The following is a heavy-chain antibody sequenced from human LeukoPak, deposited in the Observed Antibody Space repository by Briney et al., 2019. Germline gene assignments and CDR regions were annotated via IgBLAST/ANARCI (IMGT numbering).Heavy chain of an antibody. CDR1: GFNFNTYE. V-gene: IGHV3-53*04. CDR3: ARVDTVMAYYFDL. CDR2: IYIGGTT. Sequence: PGGSLRLSCAASGFNFNTYEMNWVRQAPGKGLEWVSTIYIGGTTYYADSVMGRFTISKHNSRNTLYLQMNSLRAEDTAVYYCARVDTVMAYYFDLWGQGTLVTLST. D-gene: IGHD5-18*01. J-gene: IGHJ4*02.